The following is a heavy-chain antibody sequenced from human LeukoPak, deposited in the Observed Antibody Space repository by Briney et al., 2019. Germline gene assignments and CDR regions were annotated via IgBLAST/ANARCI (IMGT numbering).Heavy chain of an antibody. V-gene: IGHV1-69*13. J-gene: IGHJ4*02. D-gene: IGHD3-22*01. CDR3: ARDSPRGYYDSSGYYPLIGY. Sequence: GASVKVSCKASGGTFSSYAISWVRQAPGQGLEWMGGIIPIFGTANYAQKFQGRVTITADESTSTAYMELSSLRSEDTAVYYCARDSPRGYYDSSGYYPLIGYWGQGTLVTVSS. CDR1: GGTFSSYA. CDR2: IIPIFGTA.